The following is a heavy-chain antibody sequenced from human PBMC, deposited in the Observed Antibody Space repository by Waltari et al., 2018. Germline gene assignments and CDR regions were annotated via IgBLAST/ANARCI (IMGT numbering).Heavy chain of an antibody. V-gene: IGHV3-23*04. CDR2: IDHTGRIT. CDR1: GFIFSRHA. Sequence: EVQLVESGGALVQPGGSLRLSCGASGFIFSRHAMGWARQASGKGLEWATAIDHTGRITYYADSVKGRFTVSRDNSRNTLSLQMDSLRVEDTAVYHCTKRYCDDDRCYGLDYWGQGTLVTVSS. CDR3: TKRYCDDDRCYGLDY. J-gene: IGHJ4*02. D-gene: IGHD2-21*01.